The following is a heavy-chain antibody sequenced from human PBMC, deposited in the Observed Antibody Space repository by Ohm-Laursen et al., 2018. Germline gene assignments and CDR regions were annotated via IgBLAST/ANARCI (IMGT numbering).Heavy chain of an antibody. CDR3: ARRGSGGRSFDY. CDR2: IYTSEGT. J-gene: IGHJ4*02. Sequence: SETLSLTCTVSGGSISSYYWSWIRQPAGKGLEWIGRIYTSEGTNYNPSLKSRVTMSGDTSKNQISLKLGSVTVADTAVFYCARRGSGGRSFDYWGQGSLVTVSS. CDR1: GGSISSYY. V-gene: IGHV4-4*07. D-gene: IGHD2-15*01.